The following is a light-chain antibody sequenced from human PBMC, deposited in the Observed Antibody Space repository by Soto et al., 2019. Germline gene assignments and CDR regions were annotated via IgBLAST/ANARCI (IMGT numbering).Light chain of an antibody. V-gene: IGLV2-14*03. CDR1: SSYVGAYDF. CDR2: EVR. CDR3: SSYTTRSTRV. J-gene: IGLJ1*01. Sequence: QSVLTQPASVSGSPGQSITISCTGTSSYVGAYDFVSWYQQHPDKAPKLMIYEVRYRPSGVSNRFSGSKSVNTATLTISGLQAEDEADYYCSSYTTRSTRVFGTGTKVTVL.